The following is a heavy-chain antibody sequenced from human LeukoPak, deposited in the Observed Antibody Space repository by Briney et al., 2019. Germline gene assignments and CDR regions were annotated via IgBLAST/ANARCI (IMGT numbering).Heavy chain of an antibody. V-gene: IGHV3-74*01. CDR2: INSDGSST. Sequence: GGSLRLSCAASGFTFSSYWMHWVRQAPWKGLVWVSRINSDGSSTSYADSVKGRFTISRDNAKNTLFLQMNSLRAEDTAVYYCAALPSMKQDGRWGQGTLVTVSS. D-gene: IGHD2/OR15-2a*01. CDR1: GFTFSSYW. CDR3: AALPSMKQDGR. J-gene: IGHJ4*02.